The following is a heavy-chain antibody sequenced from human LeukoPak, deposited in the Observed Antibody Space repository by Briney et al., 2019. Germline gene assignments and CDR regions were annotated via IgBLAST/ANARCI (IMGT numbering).Heavy chain of an antibody. CDR2: IVVSSGNT. CDR3: AAQSTGWSQDAFDI. V-gene: IGHV1-58*01. D-gene: IGHD6-19*01. Sequence: SVKVSCKASGFTFTSSAVQWVRQARGQRLEWIGWIVVSSGNTNYAQKIQERVTITRDMSTSTVYMELNTLRSEDTAVYYCAAQSTGWSQDAFDIWGQGTMVTVSS. J-gene: IGHJ3*02. CDR1: GFTFTSSA.